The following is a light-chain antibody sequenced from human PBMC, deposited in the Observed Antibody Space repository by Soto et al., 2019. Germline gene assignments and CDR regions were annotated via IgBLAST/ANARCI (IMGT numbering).Light chain of an antibody. CDR2: EDR. CDR1: SSDVGTYKL. V-gene: IGLV2-14*02. CDR3: CSYTSSSTLVV. J-gene: IGLJ2*01. Sequence: QSALTQPASVSGSPGQSITISCTGTSSDVGTYKLVSWYQQHPDKAPKLMIYEDRKRPSGVSDRFSGSKSGNTASLTISGLQAEDEADYYCCSYTSSSTLVVFGGGTKLTVL.